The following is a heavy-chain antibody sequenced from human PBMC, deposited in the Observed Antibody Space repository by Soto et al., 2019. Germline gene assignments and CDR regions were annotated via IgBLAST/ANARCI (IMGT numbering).Heavy chain of an antibody. CDR2: ITKSGGAT. D-gene: IGHD3-9*01. CDR3: AIRGYSPKTTSGY. J-gene: IGHJ1*01. CDR1: GFTVSGDA. V-gene: IGHV3-23*01. Sequence: EMQLLEFGGGLVQPGGSLRLSCAASGFTVSGDAMSWARHARGEGLEWVSSITKSGGATYYGDSVKGWFTISRDNSKTPLYPQPTSLRADATAVYYCAIRGYSPKTTSGYWSQGTLVTVSS.